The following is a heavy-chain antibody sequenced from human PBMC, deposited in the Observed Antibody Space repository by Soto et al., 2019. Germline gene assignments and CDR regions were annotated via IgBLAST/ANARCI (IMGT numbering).Heavy chain of an antibody. CDR1: GFTFSNAW. CDR3: ITDYYCSMIGVRFDY. Sequence: PGGSLRLSCAAYGFTFSNAWINWVLQAPGKGLEWVGRIKSKTNGGTTDYAAPVKGRFAISRDDSKNMVYLQMNSLKTEDTGIYYCITDYYCSMIGVRFDYWGRGTLVIVSS. V-gene: IGHV3-15*07. J-gene: IGHJ4*01. CDR2: IKSKTNGGTT. D-gene: IGHD3-22*01.